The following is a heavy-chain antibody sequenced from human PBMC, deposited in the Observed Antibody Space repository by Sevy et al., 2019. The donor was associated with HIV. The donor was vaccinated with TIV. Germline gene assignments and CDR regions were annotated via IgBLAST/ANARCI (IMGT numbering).Heavy chain of an antibody. CDR3: ARLSSCAGACYIFDY. CDR1: GFTFSSYD. V-gene: IGHV3-21*01. D-gene: IGHD2-21*02. CDR2: ITGSGYI. Sequence: GGSLRLSCAASGFTFSSYDMHWVRQAPGKGLKWVSSITGSGYISNADSVKGRFTISRDDAKNSLYLQMNSLRVEDTAMYYRARLSSCAGACYIFDYWGQGTLVTVSS. J-gene: IGHJ4*02.